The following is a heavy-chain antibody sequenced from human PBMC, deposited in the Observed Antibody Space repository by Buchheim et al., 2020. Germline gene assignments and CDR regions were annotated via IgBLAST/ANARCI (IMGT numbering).Heavy chain of an antibody. CDR3: ARGKRVGATLEY. CDR2: LNTDGTIK. D-gene: IGHD1-26*01. Sequence: EVQLVESGGGLIQPGGSLTLTCAASGLTFSDYWMHWARQAPGKGLVWVSRLNTDGTIKGYADSVRGRFTISRDNAKNTLYIQMSSLRAEDTAVYYCARGKRVGATLEYWGQGNL. CDR1: GLTFSDYW. J-gene: IGHJ4*02. V-gene: IGHV3-74*01.